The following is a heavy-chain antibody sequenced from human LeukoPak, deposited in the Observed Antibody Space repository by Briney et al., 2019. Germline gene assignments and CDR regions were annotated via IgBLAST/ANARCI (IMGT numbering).Heavy chain of an antibody. CDR1: GGSISSYY. CDR2: IYYSGST. Sequence: SETLSLTCTVSGGSISSYYWSWIRQPPGKGLEWIGYIYYSGSTNYNPSLKSRVTISVDTSKNQFSLKLSSVTAADTAVYYCARVNSGDYSNLDYWGQGTLVTVSS. V-gene: IGHV4-59*01. D-gene: IGHD4-11*01. J-gene: IGHJ4*02. CDR3: ARVNSGDYSNLDY.